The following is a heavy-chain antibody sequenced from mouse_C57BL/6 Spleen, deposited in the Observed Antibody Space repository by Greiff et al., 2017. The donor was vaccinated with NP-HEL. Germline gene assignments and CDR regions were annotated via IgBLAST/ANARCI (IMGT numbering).Heavy chain of an antibody. V-gene: IGHV1-81*01. CDR2: IYPRSGNT. CDR1: GYTFTSYG. J-gene: IGHJ4*01. CDR3: ARERTVGAMDD. Sequence: QVQLQQSGAELARPGASVKLSCKASGYTFTSYGISWVKQRTGQGLEWIGEIYPRSGNTYYNEKFKGKATLTADKSSSTAYMELRSLTSEDSAVYFCARERTVGAMDDWGQGTSVTVAS.